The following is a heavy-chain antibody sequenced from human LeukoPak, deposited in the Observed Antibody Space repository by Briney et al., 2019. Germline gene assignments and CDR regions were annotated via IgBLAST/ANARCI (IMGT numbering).Heavy chain of an antibody. J-gene: IGHJ5*02. CDR2: ISSRSSAT. D-gene: IGHD4-17*01. CDR1: GFTFSTYS. V-gene: IGHV3-48*02. CDR3: ARGTGDPQRFDP. Sequence: TGGSLRLSCAASGFTFSTYSMNWVRQAPGKGLEWVAYISSRSSATYYVDSVKGRFTISRDNAKNSLYLQMNSLRDEDTAVYYCARGTGDPQRFDPWGQGTLVTVSS.